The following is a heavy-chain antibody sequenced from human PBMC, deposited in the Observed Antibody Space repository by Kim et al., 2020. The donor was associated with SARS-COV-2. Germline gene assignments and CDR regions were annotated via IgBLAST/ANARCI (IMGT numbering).Heavy chain of an antibody. CDR3: ARDRDSGDFRPGALDY. D-gene: IGHD3-10*01. Sequence: GGSLRLSCATSGFSFTSFAIHWVRQAPGKGLEWLAMISHDGSNKFYADSVRGRFTISKDTSKNTVFLQMNSLRHDDTAVYYCARDRDSGDFRPGALDYWGQGTLVTVSS. CDR2: ISHDGSNK. V-gene: IGHV3-30*04. J-gene: IGHJ4*02. CDR1: GFSFTSFA.